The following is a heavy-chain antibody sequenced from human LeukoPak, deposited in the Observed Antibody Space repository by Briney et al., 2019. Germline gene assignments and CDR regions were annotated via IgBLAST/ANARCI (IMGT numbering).Heavy chain of an antibody. V-gene: IGHV4-59*08. Sequence: NPGGSLRLSCAASGFTFSSYAMSWIRQPPGKGLEWIGYIYYSGSTNYNPSLKSRVTISVDTSKNQFSLKLSSVTAADTAVYYCARMGGGFFDPWGQGTLVTVSS. CDR2: IYYSGST. CDR1: GFTFSSYA. CDR3: ARMGGGFFDP. D-gene: IGHD4-23*01. J-gene: IGHJ5*02.